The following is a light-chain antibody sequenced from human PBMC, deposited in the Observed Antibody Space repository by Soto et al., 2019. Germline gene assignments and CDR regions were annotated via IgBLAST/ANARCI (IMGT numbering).Light chain of an antibody. CDR2: GVS. CDR1: QSVNSNY. CDR3: QQYGSSPIT. J-gene: IGKJ5*01. V-gene: IGKV3-20*01. Sequence: EIVLTQSPGTLSLSPGERATLSCRASQSVNSNYLAWHQQKPGQAPRLLIYGVSSRATGIPASFSGSGPGTDFTLTISSLEPEDFAVYYCQQYGSSPITFGQGTRLEIK.